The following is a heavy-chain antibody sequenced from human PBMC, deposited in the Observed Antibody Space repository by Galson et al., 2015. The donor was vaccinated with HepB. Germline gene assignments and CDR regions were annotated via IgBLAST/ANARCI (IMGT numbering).Heavy chain of an antibody. V-gene: IGHV1-18*01. CDR1: GYSFTSKG. CDR2: IGTNSGDT. Sequence: SVKVSCKASGYSFTSKGISWVRQAPGQGLEWMGWIGTNSGDTNYAQKFQGRVTMTTDTSTSTAYMELRSLRSDDTAVYYCARDVDHRFDHWGQGTLVTVSS. J-gene: IGHJ4*02. CDR3: ARDVDHRFDH.